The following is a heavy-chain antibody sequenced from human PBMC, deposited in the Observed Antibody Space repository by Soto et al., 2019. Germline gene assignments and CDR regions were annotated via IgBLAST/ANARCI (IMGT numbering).Heavy chain of an antibody. J-gene: IGHJ4*02. D-gene: IGHD1-20*01. CDR3: ASVYKDAFYNYDY. CDR2: IYYSVST. Sequence: SETLSLTCTVSGGSISSGEYYCRWIRQAPGKGLEWIGYIYYSVSTYYNPSLKSRVTISVDTSKNQFSLKLSSVTGADTAVYYFASVYKDAFYNYDYWGQGTRVIV. CDR1: GGSISSGEYY. V-gene: IGHV4-30-4*01.